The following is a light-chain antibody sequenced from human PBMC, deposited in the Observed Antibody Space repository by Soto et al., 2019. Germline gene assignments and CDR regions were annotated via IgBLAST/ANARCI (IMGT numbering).Light chain of an antibody. CDR1: SSNIGNNY. J-gene: IGLJ1*01. V-gene: IGLV1-51*01. CDR2: DNN. Sequence: QSVLTQPPSVSAAPGQKVTISCSGSSSNIGNNYVSWYQQLPGSAPKLLIYDNNKRPSGIPDRFSGSKSGTSATLDITGLQTGDEADYYCGTWDSSLSAGVFGPGTKVTVL. CDR3: GTWDSSLSAGV.